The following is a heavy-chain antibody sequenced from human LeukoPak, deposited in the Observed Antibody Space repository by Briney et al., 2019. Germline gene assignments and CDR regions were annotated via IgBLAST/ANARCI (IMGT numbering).Heavy chain of an antibody. CDR1: GGSISSYY. Sequence: PSETLSLTCTVSGGSISSYYWSWIRQPPGKGLEWIGYIYYSGSTNYNPSLKSRVTISVDTSKNQFSLKLSSVTAADTAVYYCARHLGYSSSWYNRNDAFDIWGQGTMVTVSS. V-gene: IGHV4-59*01. CDR2: IYYSGST. CDR3: ARHLGYSSSWYNRNDAFDI. D-gene: IGHD6-13*01. J-gene: IGHJ3*02.